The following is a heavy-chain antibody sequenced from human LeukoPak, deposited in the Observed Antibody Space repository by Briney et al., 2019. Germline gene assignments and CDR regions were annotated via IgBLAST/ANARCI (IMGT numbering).Heavy chain of an antibody. CDR2: ISGSGGST. CDR3: ARNNYYYYYYGMDV. J-gene: IGHJ6*02. CDR1: GLTFSIYA. V-gene: IGHV3-23*01. Sequence: PGGSLRLSCAASGLTFSIYAMSWVRQAPGKGLEWVSAISGSGGSTYYADSVKGRFTISRDNSKNTLYLQMNSLRAEDTAVYYCARNNYYYYYYGMDVWGQGTTVTVSS.